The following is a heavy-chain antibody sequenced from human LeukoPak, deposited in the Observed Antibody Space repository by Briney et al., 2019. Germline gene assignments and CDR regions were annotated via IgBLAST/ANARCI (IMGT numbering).Heavy chain of an antibody. J-gene: IGHJ4*02. Sequence: GGSLRLSCAASGFTFSSYAMHWVRQAPGKGLEWVAVISYDGSNKYYADSVKGRFTISRDNSKNTLYLQMNSLRAEDTAVYYRARAVVEEYDYWGQGTLVTVSS. D-gene: IGHD2-15*01. V-gene: IGHV3-30-3*01. CDR1: GFTFSSYA. CDR3: ARAVVEEYDY. CDR2: ISYDGSNK.